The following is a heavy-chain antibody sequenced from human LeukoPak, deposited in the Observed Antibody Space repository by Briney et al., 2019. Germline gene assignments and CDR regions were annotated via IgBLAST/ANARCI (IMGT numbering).Heavy chain of an antibody. D-gene: IGHD1-26*01. CDR2: ISCTSTYI. V-gene: IGHV3-21*01. J-gene: IGHJ6*02. CDR1: GFTFTTYA. CDR3: ARDQGGASDSKPQYYRFGLDV. Sequence: GGSLRLSCVGSGFTFTTYAMIWVRQAPGKGLEWLSSISCTSTYIHYADSVKGRFTISRANAKTSLYLQMNSLRSDDTAVYYCARDQGGASDSKPQYYRFGLDVWGQGTTVTVS.